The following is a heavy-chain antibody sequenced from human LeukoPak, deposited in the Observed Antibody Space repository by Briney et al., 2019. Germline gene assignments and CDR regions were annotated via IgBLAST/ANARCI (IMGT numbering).Heavy chain of an antibody. Sequence: PGRSLRLSCAASGFTFSSYGMHWVRQAPGKGLEWVAVISYDGSNKYYADSVKGRFTISRDNSKNTLYLQMSSLRAEDTAVYYCAKADIVATWSFDYWGQGTLVTVSS. CDR3: AKADIVATWSFDY. CDR2: ISYDGSNK. D-gene: IGHD5-12*01. J-gene: IGHJ4*02. V-gene: IGHV3-30*18. CDR1: GFTFSSYG.